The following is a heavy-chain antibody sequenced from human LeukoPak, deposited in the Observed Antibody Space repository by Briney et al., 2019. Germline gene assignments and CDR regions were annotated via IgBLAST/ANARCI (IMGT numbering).Heavy chain of an antibody. J-gene: IGHJ4*02. V-gene: IGHV1-58*02. D-gene: IGHD3-22*01. CDR1: GFTFTSSA. CDR3: AADRYDSSGYYHFDY. CDR2: SVVGSGNT. Sequence: SVKVSCKASGFTFTSSAMQWVRQARGQRLEWIGWSVVGSGNTNYAQKFQERVTITRDMSTSTAYMELSSLRSEDTAVYYCAADRYDSSGYYHFDYWGQGTLVTVSS.